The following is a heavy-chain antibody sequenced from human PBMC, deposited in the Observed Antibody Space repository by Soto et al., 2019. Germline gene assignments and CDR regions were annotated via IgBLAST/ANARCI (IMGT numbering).Heavy chain of an antibody. J-gene: IGHJ4*02. Sequence: EVQLVESGGGLVQPGGSLRLSCAASGFTFSDHYMDWVRQAPGKGLEWLGRTRNKANSYTTEYAASVEGRFTISRDDSKSSRYLQMNSLKTEDTAVYYCAREKTASNYVQYYFDSWGQGTLVTVCS. CDR1: GFTFSDHY. CDR3: AREKTASNYVQYYFDS. D-gene: IGHD3-10*02. CDR2: TRNKANSYTT. V-gene: IGHV3-72*01.